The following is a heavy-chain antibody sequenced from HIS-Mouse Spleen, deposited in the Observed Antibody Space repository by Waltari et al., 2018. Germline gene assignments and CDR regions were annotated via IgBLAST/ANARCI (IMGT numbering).Heavy chain of an antibody. J-gene: IGHJ6*02. V-gene: IGHV1-2*02. D-gene: IGHD1-26*01. CDR3: ARELESYYYYYYGMDV. Sequence: QVQLVQSGAEVKKPGASVKVSCKASGYTFTGYYMHWVRQAPGQGLEGMGWINPNSGGTNYAQKFQGRVTMTRDTSISTAYMELSRLRSDDTAVYYCARELESYYYYYYGMDVWGQGTTVTVSS. CDR1: GYTFTGYY. CDR2: INPNSGGT.